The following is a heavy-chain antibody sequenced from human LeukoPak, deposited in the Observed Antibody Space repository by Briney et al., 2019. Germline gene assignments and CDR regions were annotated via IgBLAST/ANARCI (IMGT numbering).Heavy chain of an antibody. CDR2: INHRGDT. CDR1: GYSISSGYY. D-gene: IGHD1-1*01. J-gene: IGHJ4*03. CDR3: ARGPTISETGYFDY. Sequence: SETLSLTCAVSGYSISSGYYWSWIRQSPGKGLEWIAEINHRGDTNYNPSVKSRVSISVDTSKNQFSLKVTSLTAADTAVYYCARGPTISETGYFDYWGQGTLVTVSS. V-gene: IGHV4-34*01.